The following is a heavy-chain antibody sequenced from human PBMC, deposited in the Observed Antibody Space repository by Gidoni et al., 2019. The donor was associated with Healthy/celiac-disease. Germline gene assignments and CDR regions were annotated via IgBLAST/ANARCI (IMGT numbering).Heavy chain of an antibody. CDR3: ARCTARYSGLGYYYYYGMDV. D-gene: IGHD5-12*01. J-gene: IGHJ6*02. Sequence: QVQLQASGPGLVKPSETLSLTCTVSGGSISSSYWSWIRQPPGKGLEWIGYIYYSGSTNYNPSHKVQVTITVDTSKNQFSLKLSSVTAADTAMDYYARCTARYSGLGYYYYYGMDVWGQGTTVTVSS. V-gene: IGHV4-59*12. CDR1: GGSISSSY. CDR2: IYYSGST.